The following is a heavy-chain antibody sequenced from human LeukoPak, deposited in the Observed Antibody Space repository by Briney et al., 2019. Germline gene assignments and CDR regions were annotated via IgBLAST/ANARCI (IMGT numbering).Heavy chain of an antibody. D-gene: IGHD6-13*01. CDR3: AREGSGWYRALDY. J-gene: IGHJ4*02. CDR2: IYTSGST. CDR1: GGSISSYY. Sequence: SETLSLTCTVSGGSISSYYWSWIRQPAGKGLEWIGRIYTSGSTSYNPSLKSRVTMSVDTSRNQLSLKLSSMTAADTAVYFCAREGSGWYRALDYWGQGTLVTVSS. V-gene: IGHV4-4*07.